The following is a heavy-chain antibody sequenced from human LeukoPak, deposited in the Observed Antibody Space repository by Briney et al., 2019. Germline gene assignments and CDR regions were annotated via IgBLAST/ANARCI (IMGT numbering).Heavy chain of an antibody. V-gene: IGHV3-23*01. D-gene: IGHD4-17*01. CDR3: ASRRYGDYPFDY. J-gene: IGHJ4*02. CDR1: GLSFTNFA. CDR2: VSGSGANT. Sequence: PGGSLRLSCAASGLSFTNFAMSWLRQAPGKGLEWVSSVSGSGANTYHADSARGRFTISRDNSNNTLYLQMNSLRDEDTATYYCASRRYGDYPFDYWGQGTLVTVSS.